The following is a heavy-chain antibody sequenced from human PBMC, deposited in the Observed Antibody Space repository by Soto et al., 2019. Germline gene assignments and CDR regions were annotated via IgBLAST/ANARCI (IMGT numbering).Heavy chain of an antibody. J-gene: IGHJ4*02. V-gene: IGHV1-69*08. CDR3: ARDLGGWPDY. CDR1: GGTFSSYT. Sequence: SVKVSCKASGGTFSSYTISWVRQAPGQGLEWMGWIIPGLGKTNYAQKLQGRVTITRDTSASTAYMELSSLRSEDTAVYYCARDLGGWPDYWGQGTLVTVSS. D-gene: IGHD2-15*01. CDR2: IIPGLGKT.